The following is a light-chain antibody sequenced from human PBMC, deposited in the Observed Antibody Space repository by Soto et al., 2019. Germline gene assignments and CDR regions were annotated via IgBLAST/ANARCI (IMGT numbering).Light chain of an antibody. J-gene: IGLJ2*01. Sequence: QAVVTQEPSLTVSPGGTVTLTCGSSTGAVTSGHYPYWFQQKPGQAPRTLIYDTSNKHSWTPARFSGSLLGGKAALTLSGAQPEYEADSYCLLSYGGAYVVFGGGTKLTVL. CDR2: DTS. V-gene: IGLV7-46*01. CDR1: TGAVTSGHY. CDR3: LLSYGGAYVV.